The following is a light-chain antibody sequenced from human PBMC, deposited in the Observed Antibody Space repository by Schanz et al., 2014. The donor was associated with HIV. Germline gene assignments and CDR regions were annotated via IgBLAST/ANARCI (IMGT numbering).Light chain of an antibody. Sequence: QSALAQPASVSGSPGQSITISCTGTSSDVGGYNYVSWYQRHPGKAPKLMIYDVSNRPSGVSNRFSGSKSGNTASLTISGLQAEDEADYYCAAWDDSLSGRVFGGGTKLPVL. J-gene: IGLJ3*02. CDR3: AAWDDSLSGRV. V-gene: IGLV2-14*03. CDR2: DVS. CDR1: SSDVGGYNY.